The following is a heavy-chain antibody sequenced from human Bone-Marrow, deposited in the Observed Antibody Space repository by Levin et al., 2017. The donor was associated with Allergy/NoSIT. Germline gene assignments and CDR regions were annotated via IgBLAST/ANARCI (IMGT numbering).Heavy chain of an antibody. D-gene: IGHD1/OR15-1a*01. CDR2: ISGSGGTT. Sequence: GGSLRLSCAASGFTFSRNAMSWVRQAPGKGLEWVSGISGSGGTTYYADSVEGRFTISRDNSKSTLYLEMNSLRAEDTALYYCAKESGNNPEDYFEYWGRGTLVAVSS. CDR1: GFTFSRNA. CDR3: AKESGNNPEDYFEY. J-gene: IGHJ4*02. V-gene: IGHV3-23*01.